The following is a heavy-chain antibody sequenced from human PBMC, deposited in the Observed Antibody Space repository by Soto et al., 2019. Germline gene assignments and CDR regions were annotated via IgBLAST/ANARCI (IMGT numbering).Heavy chain of an antibody. CDR3: ARGRLNGLDL. CDR2: ITSSSDTI. V-gene: IGHV3-48*01. J-gene: IGHJ5*02. D-gene: IGHD1-1*01. Sequence: GGSLSLSCAASGFTFSSFHMNWVRQAPGRGLEWVAYITSSSDTIYYSDSVKGRFTISRDNGKKILYLQMNSLRGEDTAVYYCARGRLNGLDLWGQGTLVTVSS. CDR1: GFTFSSFH.